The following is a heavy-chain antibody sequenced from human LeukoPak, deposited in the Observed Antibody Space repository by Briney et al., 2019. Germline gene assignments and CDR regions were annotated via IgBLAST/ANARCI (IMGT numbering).Heavy chain of an antibody. CDR3: ARDLLHDSFDY. V-gene: IGHV4-4*07. Sequence: SETLSLTCTVSGGSISSYYWSWIRQPAGKGLKWIGRIYTSGSTNYNPSLKSRVTMSVDTSKNQFSLKLSSVTAADTAVYYCARDLLHDSFDYWGQGTLVTVSS. J-gene: IGHJ4*02. CDR1: GGSISSYY. D-gene: IGHD5-18*01. CDR2: IYTSGST.